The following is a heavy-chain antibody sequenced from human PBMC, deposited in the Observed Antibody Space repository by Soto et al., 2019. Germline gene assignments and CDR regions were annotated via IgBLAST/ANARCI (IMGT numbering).Heavy chain of an antibody. D-gene: IGHD5-12*01. CDR1: GFTFSDYY. Sequence: GGSLRLSCAASGFTFSDYYMSWIRQAPGKGLEWVSYISSSGSTIYYAGSVKGRFTISRDNAKNSLYLQMNSLRAEDTAVYYCARDRPAPGGYDRYFDYWGQGTLVTVSS. J-gene: IGHJ4*02. CDR3: ARDRPAPGGYDRYFDY. CDR2: ISSSGSTI. V-gene: IGHV3-11*01.